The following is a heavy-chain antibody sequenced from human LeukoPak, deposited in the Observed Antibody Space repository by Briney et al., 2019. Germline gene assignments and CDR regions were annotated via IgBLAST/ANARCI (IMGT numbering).Heavy chain of an antibody. CDR3: ARPRSGSNYGAFDI. CDR2: IYPGDSDT. V-gene: IGHV5-51*01. Sequence: GESLKISCKGSGYTFTSYWIGWVRQMPGKGLEWMAIIYPGDSDTRYSPSFQGQVTLSADKSISTAYLQWSSLKASDTAMYYCARPRSGSNYGAFDIWGQGTMVTVSS. CDR1: GYTFTSYW. J-gene: IGHJ3*02. D-gene: IGHD1-26*01.